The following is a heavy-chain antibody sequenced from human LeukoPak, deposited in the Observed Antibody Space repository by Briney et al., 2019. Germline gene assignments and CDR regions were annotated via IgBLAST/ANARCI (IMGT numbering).Heavy chain of an antibody. V-gene: IGHV4-59*01. CDR1: GGSISSYY. Sequence: SETLSLTCTVSGGSISSYYWSWIRQPPGKGLEWIGYIYYSGSTNYNPSLKSRVTISVDTSKNQFSLKLSSVTAADTAVYYCARHGPSLLETYFDYWGQGTLVTVSS. D-gene: IGHD3-3*01. J-gene: IGHJ4*02. CDR2: IYYSGST. CDR3: ARHGPSLLETYFDY.